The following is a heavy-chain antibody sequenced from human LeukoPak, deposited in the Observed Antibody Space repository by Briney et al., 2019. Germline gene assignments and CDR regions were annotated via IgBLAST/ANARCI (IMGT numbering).Heavy chain of an antibody. V-gene: IGHV3-74*03. Sequence: GGSLRLSCAASGFTFSTYWMQWVRQAPGKGPVWVSRIHKDGKNTKYADSVEGRFTISRDNGKNTLYLQMSSLRAEDTAVYYCAREASGSDNYYSDFWGQGTLVTVSS. D-gene: IGHD3-10*01. J-gene: IGHJ4*02. CDR2: IHKDGKNT. CDR1: GFTFSTYW. CDR3: AREASGSDNYYSDF.